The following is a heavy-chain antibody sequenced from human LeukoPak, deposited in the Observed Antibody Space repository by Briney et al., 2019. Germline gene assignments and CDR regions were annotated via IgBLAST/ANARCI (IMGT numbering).Heavy chain of an antibody. J-gene: IGHJ4*02. D-gene: IGHD1-26*01. Sequence: PSETLSLTCAVYGGSFSGYYWSWIRQPPGKGLEWIGEINHSGSTNYNPSLKSRVTISVDTSKNQFSLKLSSVTAADTAVYYCASWDFRGYFDYWGQGALVTVSS. CDR1: GGSFSGYY. CDR2: INHSGST. CDR3: ASWDFRGYFDY. V-gene: IGHV4-34*01.